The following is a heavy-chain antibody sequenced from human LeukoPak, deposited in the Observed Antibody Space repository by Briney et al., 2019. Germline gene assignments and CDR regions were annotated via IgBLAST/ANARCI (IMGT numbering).Heavy chain of an antibody. V-gene: IGHV4-4*02. CDR1: GGSISSSNW. J-gene: IGHJ4*02. Sequence: SETLSLTCAVSGGSISSSNWWSWVRQPPGKGLEWIGEIYHSGSTNYNPSLKSRVTISVDKSKNQFSLKLSSVTAADTAVYYCAREATDYDILTGYYPYYFDYWGQGTLVTVSS. CDR3: AREATDYDILTGYYPYYFDY. D-gene: IGHD3-9*01. CDR2: IYHSGST.